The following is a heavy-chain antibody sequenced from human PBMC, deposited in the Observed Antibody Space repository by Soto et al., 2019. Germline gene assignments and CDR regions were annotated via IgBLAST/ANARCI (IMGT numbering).Heavy chain of an antibody. D-gene: IGHD3-10*01. CDR1: GFTFTSSA. J-gene: IGHJ6*02. CDR2: IVVGSGNT. V-gene: IGHV1-58*01. CDR3: PAVEITMVREVITIHGYYYGMDD. Sequence: QMQLVQSGPEVKKPGTSVKVSCKASGFTFTSSAVQWVRQARGQRLEWIGWIVVGSGNTNYAQKFQERVTITRDMVTSRSYMALSSLRSKDTAVNYCPAVEITMVREVITIHGYYYGMDDWGQGTTVTVSS.